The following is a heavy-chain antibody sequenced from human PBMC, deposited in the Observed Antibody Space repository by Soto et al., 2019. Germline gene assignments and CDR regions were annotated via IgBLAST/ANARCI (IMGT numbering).Heavy chain of an antibody. CDR1: GGSISSYY. V-gene: IGHV4-59*08. Sequence: SETLSLTCTVSGGSISSYYWSWIRQPPGKGLEWIGYIYYSGSTNYNPSLKSRVTISVDTSKNQFSLKLSSVTAADTDVYYCAMTIYDWFDPWGQGTLVTVSS. CDR2: IYYSGST. D-gene: IGHD4-17*01. J-gene: IGHJ5*02. CDR3: AMTIYDWFDP.